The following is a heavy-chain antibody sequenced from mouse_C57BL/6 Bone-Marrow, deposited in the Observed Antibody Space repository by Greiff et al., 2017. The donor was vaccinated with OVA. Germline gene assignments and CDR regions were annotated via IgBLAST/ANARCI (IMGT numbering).Heavy chain of an antibody. CDR1: GFTFSSYA. J-gene: IGHJ1*03. CDR3: ARDGGLPFDWNFDD. CDR2: ISDGGSYT. D-gene: IGHD2-4*01. Sequence: EVKLMESGGGLVKPGGSLKLSCAASGFTFSSYAMSWVRQTPEKRLEWVATISDGGSYTYYPDNVKGRFTFSRDNAKNNLYLQMSHLKSEDTAMYNCARDGGLPFDWNFDDWGTGTTVTVSS. V-gene: IGHV5-4*01.